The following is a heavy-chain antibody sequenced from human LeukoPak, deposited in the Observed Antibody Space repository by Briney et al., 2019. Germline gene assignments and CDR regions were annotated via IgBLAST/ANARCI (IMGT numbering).Heavy chain of an antibody. V-gene: IGHV4-59*01. CDR2: IYYSGST. CDR1: GGSISSYY. CDR3: ARDYYDILTGYSGMDV. D-gene: IGHD3-9*01. J-gene: IGHJ6*02. Sequence: KASETLSLTCTVSGGSISSYYWSWIRQPPGKGLEWIGYIYYSGSTNYNPSLKSRVTISVDTSKNQFSLKLSSVTAADTAVYYCARDYYDILTGYSGMDVWGQGTTVTVPS.